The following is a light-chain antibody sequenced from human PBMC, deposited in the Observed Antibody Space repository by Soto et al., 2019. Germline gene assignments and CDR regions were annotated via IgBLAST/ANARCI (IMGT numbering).Light chain of an antibody. CDR1: QSVSSSY. V-gene: IGKV3-20*01. Sequence: EIVLTQSPGTLSLSPGERATLSCRASQSVSSSYLAWYQQKPGQAPRLLIYGASSRATGIPDRFSGSGSGTDFTFTISRLEPEDFAVYYCQHYGSSPTFGGGTKVEIK. CDR2: GAS. J-gene: IGKJ4*01. CDR3: QHYGSSPT.